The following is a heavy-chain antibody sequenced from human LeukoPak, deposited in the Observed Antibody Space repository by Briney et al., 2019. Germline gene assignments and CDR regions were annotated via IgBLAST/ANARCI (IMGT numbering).Heavy chain of an antibody. J-gene: IGHJ4*02. V-gene: IGHV3-30*02. CDR2: IRNDGTSK. D-gene: IGHD1-26*01. CDR1: GFTFSTYG. Sequence: GGSLRLSCAASGFTFSTYGMHWVRQAPGKGLEWVAFIRNDGTSKYYADSAKGRFTVSRDNSKNTVYLQMNSLRPEDTAVYYCAKRISGAYYSLLDFWGQGTLVTVSS. CDR3: AKRISGAYYSLLDF.